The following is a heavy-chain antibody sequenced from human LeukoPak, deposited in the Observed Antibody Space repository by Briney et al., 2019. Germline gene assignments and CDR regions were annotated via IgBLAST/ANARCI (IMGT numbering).Heavy chain of an antibody. D-gene: IGHD3-10*01. CDR2: IYDSGST. J-gene: IGHJ4*02. CDR3: ARRTARFGEWYFDY. V-gene: IGHV4-39*01. Sequence: SETLSLICTVSGGSISSSSYYWGWICQPPGKGLEWIGSIYDSGSTYYNPSLKSRVTISVDTSKNQFSLKLSSVTAADTAVYYCARRTARFGEWYFDYWGQGTLVTVSS. CDR1: GGSISSSSYY.